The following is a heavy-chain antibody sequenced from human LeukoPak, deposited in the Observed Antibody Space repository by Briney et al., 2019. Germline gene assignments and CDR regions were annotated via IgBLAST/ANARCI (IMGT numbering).Heavy chain of an antibody. D-gene: IGHD6-13*01. V-gene: IGHV3-21*04. J-gene: IGHJ4*02. Sequence: PGGSLRLSCAASGFTFSSYSMNWVRQAPGKGLEWVSSIDNSGRATYYTDSVKGRFTISRDNSKNTLYLQMTSLRDEDTALYYCATILVAAGIGDWGQGTLVTVSS. CDR1: GFTFSSYS. CDR3: ATILVAAGIGD. CDR2: IDNSGRAT.